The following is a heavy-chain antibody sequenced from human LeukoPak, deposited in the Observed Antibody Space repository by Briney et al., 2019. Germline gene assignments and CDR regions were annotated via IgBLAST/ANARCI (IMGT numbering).Heavy chain of an antibody. J-gene: IGHJ4*02. CDR3: ARVRSSGWYPTYYFDY. CDR2: INHSGST. V-gene: IGHV4-34*01. CDR1: GGSFSGYY. Sequence: PSETLSLTCAVYGGSFSGYYWSWIRQPPGKGLEWIGEINHSGSTNYNPSLKSRVTISVDTSKNQFSLKLSSVTAADTAVYYCARVRSSGWYPTYYFDYWGQGTLVTVSS. D-gene: IGHD6-19*01.